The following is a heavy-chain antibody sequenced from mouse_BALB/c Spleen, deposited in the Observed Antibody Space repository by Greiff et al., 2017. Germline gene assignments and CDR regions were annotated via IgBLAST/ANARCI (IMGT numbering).Heavy chain of an antibody. V-gene: IGHV1S135*01. CDR3: AREGYYGTLDY. CDR2: IDPYNGGT. CDR1: GYSFTGYN. Sequence: VQLKQSGPELGKPGASVKISCKASGYSFTGYNMYWVKQSHRKSLEWIGYIDPYNGGTSYNQKSKGKATLTVDKSSSTAYMHLNSLTSEDSAIYYCAREGYYGTLDYWGQGTTLTVSS. D-gene: IGHD1-1*01. J-gene: IGHJ2*01.